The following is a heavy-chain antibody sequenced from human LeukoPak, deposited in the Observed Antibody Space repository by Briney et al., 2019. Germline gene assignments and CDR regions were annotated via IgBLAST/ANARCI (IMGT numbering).Heavy chain of an antibody. J-gene: IGHJ4*02. Sequence: ASVKVSCKASGYTFTGYYMHWVRQAPGQGLEWMGWINPNSGGTNYAQKFQGRVTMTRDTSISTAYMGLSRLRSDDTAVYYCARDEIYGSGSYYRIDYWGQGTLVTVSS. V-gene: IGHV1-2*02. CDR2: INPNSGGT. CDR1: GYTFTGYY. D-gene: IGHD3-10*01. CDR3: ARDEIYGSGSYYRIDY.